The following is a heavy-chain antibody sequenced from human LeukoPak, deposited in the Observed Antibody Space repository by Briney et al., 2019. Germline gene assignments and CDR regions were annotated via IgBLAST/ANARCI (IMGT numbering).Heavy chain of an antibody. D-gene: IGHD3-16*02. CDR2: ISAYNGNT. CDR1: GYTFTSYG. V-gene: IGHV1-18*01. Sequence: ASVKVSCKASGYTFTSYGISWVRQAPGQGLEWMGWISAYNGNTNYAQKLQGRVTMTTDTSTSTAYMELRSLRSDDTAVYYCARDRGYDYVWGSYRSLDYWGQGTLVTVSS. CDR3: ARDRGYDYVWGSYRSLDY. J-gene: IGHJ4*02.